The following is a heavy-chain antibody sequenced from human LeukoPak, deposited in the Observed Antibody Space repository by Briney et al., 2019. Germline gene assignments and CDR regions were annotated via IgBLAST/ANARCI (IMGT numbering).Heavy chain of an antibody. CDR2: ICGGST. CDR1: GFTFSDYY. Sequence: GGSLRLSCAASGFTFSDYYMSWIRQAPRKGLEWASLICGGSTYYADSVKGRFTISRDNSKNTLYLQMNSLRAEDTAVYYCARLHSSGYSLDYWGQGTLVTVSS. D-gene: IGHD3-22*01. CDR3: ARLHSSGYSLDY. V-gene: IGHV3-53*01. J-gene: IGHJ4*02.